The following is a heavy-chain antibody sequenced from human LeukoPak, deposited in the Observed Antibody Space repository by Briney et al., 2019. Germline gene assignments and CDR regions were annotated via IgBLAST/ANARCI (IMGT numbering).Heavy chain of an antibody. CDR1: VYTFTGYY. CDR2: INPNSGGT. D-gene: IGHD3-10*01. J-gene: IGHJ4*02. V-gene: IGHV1-2*02. Sequence: ASVKVSCQPSVYTFTGYYMQWVRQAPGHRLEWMGWINPNSGGTNYAQKFQGRVTMTRDTSISTAYMELNRLRSDDTAVYYCARDRDYGSGIFDYWGQGTLVTVSS. CDR3: ARDRDYGSGIFDY.